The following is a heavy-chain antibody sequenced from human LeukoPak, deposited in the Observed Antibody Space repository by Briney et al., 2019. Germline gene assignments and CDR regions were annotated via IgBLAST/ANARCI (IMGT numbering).Heavy chain of an antibody. V-gene: IGHV4-39*07. CDR2: IYYSGST. J-gene: IGHJ6*03. D-gene: IGHD5-24*01. Sequence: GSLRLSCAASGFTFSSYWMTWVRQPPGKGLEWIGSIYYSGSTYYNPSLKSRVTMSVDTSKNQFSLKLSSVTAADTAVYYCARATIHDYYYYYMDVWGKGTTVTVSS. CDR3: ARATIHDYYYYYMDV. CDR1: GFTFSSYW.